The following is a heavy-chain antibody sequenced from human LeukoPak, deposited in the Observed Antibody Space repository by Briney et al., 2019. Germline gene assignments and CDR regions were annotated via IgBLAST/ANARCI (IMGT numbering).Heavy chain of an antibody. CDR3: ASGRYCSSTSCSSWFDP. CDR2: MNPNGGNT. Sequence: GASVKVSCKASGYTFTSYDINWVRQATGQGLEWMGWMNPNGGNTGYAQKFQGRVTMTRSTSISTAYMELSSLRSEDTAVYYCASGRYCSSTSCSSWFDPWGQGTLVTVSS. V-gene: IGHV1-8*01. D-gene: IGHD2-2*01. J-gene: IGHJ5*02. CDR1: GYTFTSYD.